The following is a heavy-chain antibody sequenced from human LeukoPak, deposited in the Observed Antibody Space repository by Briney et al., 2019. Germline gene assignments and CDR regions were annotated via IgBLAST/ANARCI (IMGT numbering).Heavy chain of an antibody. J-gene: IGHJ6*03. CDR1: GFTFSSYW. V-gene: IGHV3-7*01. D-gene: IGHD3-9*01. CDR3: AREREDPVLRYFDRLGFGYYLDV. CDR2: IKQDGSEK. Sequence: GGSLRLSCAASGFTFSSYWMSWVRQAPGKGLEWVANIKQDGSEKYYVDSVKGRFTISRDNAKNSLYLQMNSLRAEDTAVYYCAREREDPVLRYFDRLGFGYYLDVWGKGTTVTVSS.